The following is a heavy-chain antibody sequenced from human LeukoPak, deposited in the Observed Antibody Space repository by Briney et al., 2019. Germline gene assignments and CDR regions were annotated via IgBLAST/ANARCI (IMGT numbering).Heavy chain of an antibody. CDR2: IDPNSGGS. J-gene: IGHJ4*02. D-gene: IGHD6-13*01. Sequence: ASVKVSCKTSGYTFTGYYIHWVRQAPGQGLEWMGWIDPNSGGSNSAQKFQGRVTMTRDTSISTAYMDLSSLRSDDTAVYYCARGGGRYSSSWEIDYWGQGTLVTVSS. V-gene: IGHV1-2*02. CDR1: GYTFTGYY. CDR3: ARGGGRYSSSWEIDY.